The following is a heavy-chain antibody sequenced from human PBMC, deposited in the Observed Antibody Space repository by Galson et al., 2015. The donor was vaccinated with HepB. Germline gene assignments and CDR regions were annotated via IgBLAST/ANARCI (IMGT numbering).Heavy chain of an antibody. CDR2: INRNGGRT. V-gene: IGHV3-64D*06. Sequence: SLRPSCAVSGFTFSSYAMHWVRQAPGKGLEYVSAINRNGGRTYYADSVKGRFTVSRDNSKNTVYLQMSSLRAEDTAVYYCVKDRGSSSWWGGYFDYWGQGTLVTVSS. J-gene: IGHJ4*02. CDR1: GFTFSSYA. D-gene: IGHD6-13*01. CDR3: VKDRGSSSWWGGYFDY.